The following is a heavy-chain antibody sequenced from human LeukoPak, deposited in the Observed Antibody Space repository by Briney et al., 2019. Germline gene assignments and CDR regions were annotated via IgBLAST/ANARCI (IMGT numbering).Heavy chain of an antibody. CDR2: IWYDGSNK. CDR3: ARDGQSGTFDY. V-gene: IGHV3-33*01. CDR1: GFTFSSYG. Sequence: GRSLRLSCAASGFTFSSYGMHWVRQAPGKGLEWVAVIWYDGSNKYYADSVKGRFTISRDNSKNTLYLQMNSLRAEDTAVYYCARDGQSGTFDYWGQRTLVTVSS. J-gene: IGHJ4*02. D-gene: IGHD1-1*01.